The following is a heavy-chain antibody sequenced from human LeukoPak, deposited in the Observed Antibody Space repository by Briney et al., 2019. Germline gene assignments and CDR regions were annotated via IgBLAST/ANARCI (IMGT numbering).Heavy chain of an antibody. CDR3: AKEGRVYLVGAKHPFDY. V-gene: IGHV3-23*01. D-gene: IGHD1-26*01. J-gene: IGHJ4*02. Sequence: GGSLRLSCAASGFTFSSYAMSWVRQAPGKGLEWVSAISGSGGSTFYADSVKGRFTISRDNSKNTLYLQMNSLRAEDTAVYYCAKEGRVYLVGAKHPFDYWGQGTLVTVSS. CDR1: GFTFSSYA. CDR2: ISGSGGST.